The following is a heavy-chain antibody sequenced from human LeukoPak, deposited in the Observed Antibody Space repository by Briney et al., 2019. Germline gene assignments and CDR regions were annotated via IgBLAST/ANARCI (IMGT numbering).Heavy chain of an antibody. J-gene: IGHJ4*02. V-gene: IGHV1-24*01. D-gene: IGHD5-18*01. CDR2: FDPEDGET. CDR3: ATHLLYKKIQLWPTTEFDY. CDR1: GGTFSSYA. Sequence: GASVKVSCKASGGTFSSYAISWVRQAPGKGLEWTGGFDPEDGETIYAQKLQGRVTMTEDTSTDTAYMELSSLRSEDTAVYYCATHLLYKKIQLWPTTEFDYWGQGTLVTVSS.